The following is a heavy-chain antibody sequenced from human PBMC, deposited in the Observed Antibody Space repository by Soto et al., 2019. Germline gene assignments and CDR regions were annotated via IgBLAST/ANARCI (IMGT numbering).Heavy chain of an antibody. D-gene: IGHD2-21*02. J-gene: IGHJ3*02. Sequence: GGSLRLSCAASGFTFSSYAMSWVRQAPGRGLEWVSAISGSGGSTYYADSVKGRFTISRDNSKNTLYLQMNSLRAEDTAVYYCAKDWGYCGGDCYSDAFDIWGQGTMVTVSS. V-gene: IGHV3-23*01. CDR2: ISGSGGST. CDR1: GFTFSSYA. CDR3: AKDWGYCGGDCYSDAFDI.